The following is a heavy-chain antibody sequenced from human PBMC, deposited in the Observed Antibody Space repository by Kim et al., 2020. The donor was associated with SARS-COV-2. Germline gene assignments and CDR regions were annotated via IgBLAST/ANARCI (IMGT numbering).Heavy chain of an antibody. V-gene: IGHV4-59*01. J-gene: IGHJ6*02. CDR2: IYYSGST. CDR3: ARGNSSFYYLYGMDV. CDR1: GGSISSYY. D-gene: IGHD6-13*01. Sequence: SETLSLTCTVSGGSISSYYWSWIRQPPGKGLEWIGYIYYSGSTNYNPSLKSRVTISVDTSKNQFSLKLSSVTAADTAVYYCARGNSSFYYLYGMDVWGQGTTVTVSS.